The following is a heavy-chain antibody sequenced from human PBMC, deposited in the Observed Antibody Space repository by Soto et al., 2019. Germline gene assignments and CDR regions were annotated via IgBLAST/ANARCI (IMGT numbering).Heavy chain of an antibody. Sequence: QVQLVESGGGVVQPGRSLRLSCAASGFTFSSYAMHWVRQAPGKGLEWVAVISYDGSNKYYADSVKGRFTISRDNSKNTLYLQMNSLRAEDTAVYYCARVGRAGITRTKSWFDPWGQGTLVTVSS. J-gene: IGHJ5*02. D-gene: IGHD1-7*01. CDR3: ARVGRAGITRTKSWFDP. CDR1: GFTFSSYA. V-gene: IGHV3-30-3*01. CDR2: ISYDGSNK.